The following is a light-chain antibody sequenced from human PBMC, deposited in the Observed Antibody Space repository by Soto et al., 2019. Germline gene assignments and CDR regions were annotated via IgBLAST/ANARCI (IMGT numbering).Light chain of an antibody. V-gene: IGKV1-9*01. CDR1: QGISSY. J-gene: IGKJ5*01. Sequence: DIQLTQSPSFLSASVGDRVTITCRASQGISSYLAWHQQKPGKAPKLLIYAASTLHSGVPSRFSGGRSGTEFTLTISSLQPEDFATYYCQQLNSYPPSVGQGTRLEI. CDR2: AAS. CDR3: QQLNSYPPS.